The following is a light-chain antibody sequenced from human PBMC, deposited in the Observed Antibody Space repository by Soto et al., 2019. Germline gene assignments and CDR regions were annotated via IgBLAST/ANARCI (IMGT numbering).Light chain of an antibody. CDR3: TSYTSSSTPYV. J-gene: IGLJ1*01. CDR2: DVS. Sequence: QSVLTQPASVSGSPGQSITISCAGTSSDVGAYTHVSWYQQHPGKAPKLMIYDVSNRPSGVSNRFSGSKSGNTASLTISGLQAEDEADYYCTSYTSSSTPYVFGGGTKVTVL. V-gene: IGLV2-14*01. CDR1: SSDVGAYTH.